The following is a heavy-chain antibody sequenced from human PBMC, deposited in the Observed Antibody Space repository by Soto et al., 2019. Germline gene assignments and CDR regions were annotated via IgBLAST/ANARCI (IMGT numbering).Heavy chain of an antibody. D-gene: IGHD3-10*01. CDR3: ARTRITMVRGDPYYYYYYMDV. V-gene: IGHV4-59*01. CDR2: IYYSGST. J-gene: IGHJ6*03. Sequence: QVQLQESGPGLVKPSETLSLTCTVSGGSISSYYWSWIRQPPGKGLEWIGYIYYSGSTNYNPSLQSRVTISVDTSKNQFSLKLSSVTAADTAVYYCARTRITMVRGDPYYYYYYMDVWGKGTTVTVSS. CDR1: GGSISSYY.